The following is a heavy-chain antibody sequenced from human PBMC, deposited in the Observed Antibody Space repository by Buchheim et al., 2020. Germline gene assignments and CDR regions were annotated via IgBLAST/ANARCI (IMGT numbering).Heavy chain of an antibody. V-gene: IGHV4-61*02. Sequence: QVQLQESGPGLVKPSQTLSLTCPVSGGSISTGSHYWSWIRQPAGKGLEWIGRIYTSGSTDYNPSLESRVTILIDTSKNQFSLKLSSVTAADTAVYYCAREIYDFWSGYSLGMDVWGQGTT. CDR2: IYTSGST. D-gene: IGHD3-3*01. J-gene: IGHJ6*02. CDR3: AREIYDFWSGYSLGMDV. CDR1: GGSISTGSHY.